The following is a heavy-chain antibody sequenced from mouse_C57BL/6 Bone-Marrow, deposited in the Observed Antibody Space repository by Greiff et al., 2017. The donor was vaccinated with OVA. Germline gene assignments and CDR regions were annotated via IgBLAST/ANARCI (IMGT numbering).Heavy chain of an antibody. V-gene: IGHV3-5*01. D-gene: IGHD1-1*01. J-gene: IGHJ1*03. CDR3: AREIYYYGSSYSYWYFDV. Sequence: EVKLLESGPGLVKPSQTVFLTCTVTGISITTGNYRWSWIRQFPGNKLEWIGYIYYSGTITYNPSLTSRTTITRDTPKNQFFLEMNSLTAEDTATYYCAREIYYYGSSYSYWYFDVWGTGTTVTVSS. CDR1: GISITTGNYR. CDR2: IYYSGTI.